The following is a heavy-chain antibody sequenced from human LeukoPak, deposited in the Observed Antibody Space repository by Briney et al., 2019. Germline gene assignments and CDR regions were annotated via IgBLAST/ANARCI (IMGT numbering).Heavy chain of an antibody. D-gene: IGHD4-17*01. CDR1: GFTFSSYS. V-gene: IGHV3-21*01. CDR2: ISSSSSYI. CDR3: ARTLAATVTTTNWFDP. Sequence: GRSLRLSCAASGFTFSSYSMNWVRQAPGKGLEWVSSISSSSSYIYYADSVKGRFTISRDNAKNSLYLQMNSLRAEDTAVYYCARTLAATVTTTNWFDPWGQETLVTVSS. J-gene: IGHJ5*02.